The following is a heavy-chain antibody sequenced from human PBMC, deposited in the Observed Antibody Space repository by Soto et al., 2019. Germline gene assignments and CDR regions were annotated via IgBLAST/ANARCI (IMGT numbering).Heavy chain of an antibody. CDR1: GFTFNGSA. CDR3: ATVQNKGRLRCGFDI. J-gene: IGHJ3*02. CDR2: VKIKANSYAT. Sequence: GGSLRLSCAASGFTFNGSAMHWVRQASGKGLEWVGRVKIKANSYATAYAASVRGTITIARDDSKNTAHLQRKSVKTEDTAVYSCATVQNKGRLRCGFDIWGQGTMATVS. D-gene: IGHD2-21*01. V-gene: IGHV3-73*01.